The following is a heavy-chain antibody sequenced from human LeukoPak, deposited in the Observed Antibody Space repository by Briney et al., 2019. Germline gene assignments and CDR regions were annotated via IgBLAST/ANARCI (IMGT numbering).Heavy chain of an antibody. V-gene: IGHV4-59*01. CDR2: IYYSGST. D-gene: IGHD3-10*01. Sequence: SETLSLPCTVSGDPIRSYYWSWLRQPPGKGLEWFGYIYYSGSTNYNPSLKSRVTISVDTSKNQFSLKLSSVTAADTAVYYCARDGNIYGSGRGYLDVWGKGTTVTVSS. J-gene: IGHJ6*03. CDR1: GDPIRSYY. CDR3: ARDGNIYGSGRGYLDV.